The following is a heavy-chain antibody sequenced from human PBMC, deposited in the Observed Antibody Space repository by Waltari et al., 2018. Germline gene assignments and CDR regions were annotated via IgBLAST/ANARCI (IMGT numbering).Heavy chain of an antibody. CDR2: INHSGGT. CDR3: ARRGIVVVVAAVYNWFDP. CDR1: GGSFSGYY. D-gene: IGHD2-15*01. J-gene: IGHJ5*02. V-gene: IGHV4-34*01. Sequence: QVQLQQWGAGLLKPSETLSLTCAVYGGSFSGYYWSWIRQPPGKGLEWIGEINHSGGTNISPSLKSRVTISVDTSKNQFSLKLSSVTAADTAVYYCARRGIVVVVAAVYNWFDPWGQGTLVTVSS.